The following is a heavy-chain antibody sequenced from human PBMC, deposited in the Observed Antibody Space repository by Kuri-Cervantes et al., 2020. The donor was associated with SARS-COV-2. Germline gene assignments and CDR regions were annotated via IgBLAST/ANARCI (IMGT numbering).Heavy chain of an antibody. J-gene: IGHJ4*02. Sequence: GGSLRLSCAASGFTFSSYWMSWVRQAPGKGLEWAANIKQDGSEKYYVDSVKGRFTISRDNANSSLYLQMNYLGAGDTALYYCASLGSGKGAIDYWGQGTLVTVSS. CDR1: GFTFSSYW. V-gene: IGHV3-7*01. D-gene: IGHD6-25*01. CDR2: IKQDGSEK. CDR3: ASLGSGKGAIDY.